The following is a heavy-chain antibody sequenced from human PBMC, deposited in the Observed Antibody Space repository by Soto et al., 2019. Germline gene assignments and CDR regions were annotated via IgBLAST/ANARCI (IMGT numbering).Heavy chain of an antibody. Sequence: GRSLRLSCAASGFTFSSYSMNWVRQAPGKGLEWVSYISSSSSTIYYADSVKGRFTISRDNAKNSLYLQMNSLRDEDTAVYYCARVLDSGSYFAFDIWGQGTMVTVSS. J-gene: IGHJ3*02. CDR1: GFTFSSYS. CDR2: ISSSSSTI. V-gene: IGHV3-48*02. CDR3: ARVLDSGSYFAFDI. D-gene: IGHD1-26*01.